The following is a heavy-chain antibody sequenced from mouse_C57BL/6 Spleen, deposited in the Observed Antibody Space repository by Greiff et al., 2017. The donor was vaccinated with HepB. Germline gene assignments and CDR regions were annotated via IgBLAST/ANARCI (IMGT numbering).Heavy chain of an antibody. CDR1: GYTFTSYW. V-gene: IGHV1-7*01. CDR2: INPSSGYT. D-gene: IGHD2-4*01. Sequence: QVQLKESGAELAKPGASVKLSCKASGYTFTSYWLHWVTQRPGQGLEWIGYINPSSGYTKYNQKFKDKATWTADNSSSTADMQLSSLTSEDSAGYYCASGNYDLYCDYWGQGTTLTVSS. J-gene: IGHJ2*01. CDR3: ASGNYDLYCDY.